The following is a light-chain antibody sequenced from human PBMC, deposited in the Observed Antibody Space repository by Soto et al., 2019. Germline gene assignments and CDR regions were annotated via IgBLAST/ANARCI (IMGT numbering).Light chain of an antibody. CDR1: SSDVGSYKY. CDR2: DVN. V-gene: IGLV2-11*01. J-gene: IGLJ3*02. CDR3: CSFVDSGTVL. Sequence: QSALTQPRSVSGSPGQSVTISCTGTSSDVGSYKYVSWYQHHPSKAPKLMIFDVNKRPSGVPDRFSGSNSGNAASLTVAGLQHEDEADYFSCSFVDSGTVLFGGGTKLTVL.